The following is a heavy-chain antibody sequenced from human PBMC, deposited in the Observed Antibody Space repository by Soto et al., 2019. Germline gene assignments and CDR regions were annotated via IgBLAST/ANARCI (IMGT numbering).Heavy chain of an antibody. CDR3: ARADASGYFYGMDV. Sequence: GGSLRLSCEASGFTFISNAMHWVRQAPGKGLEWVAVIWYDGSNKDFVGSMKGRFTISRDNSKNTLYLQMNSLRDEDTAVYYCARADASGYFYGMDVWGQGTTVTVSS. CDR1: GFTFISNA. CDR2: IWYDGSNK. D-gene: IGHD3-10*01. J-gene: IGHJ6*02. V-gene: IGHV3-33*01.